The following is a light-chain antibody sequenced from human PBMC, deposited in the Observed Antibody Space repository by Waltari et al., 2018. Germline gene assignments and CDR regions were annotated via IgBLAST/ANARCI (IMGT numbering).Light chain of an antibody. CDR3: QQYNNWPRT. Sequence: EIVMTQSPATLSVSPGERATLSCSASQSVSSTLAWYQQKQGQAPRLLIYGASTRANGIPARFSGSRSRTDVTLTISSLQSEDFAVYYCQQYNNWPRTFGQGTKLEIK. J-gene: IGKJ2*01. CDR1: QSVSST. CDR2: GAS. V-gene: IGKV3-15*01.